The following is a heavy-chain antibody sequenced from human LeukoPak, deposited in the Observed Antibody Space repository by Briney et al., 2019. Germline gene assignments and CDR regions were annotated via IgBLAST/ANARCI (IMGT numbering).Heavy chain of an antibody. V-gene: IGHV1-8*01. D-gene: IGHD2-2*01. J-gene: IGHJ6*03. CDR1: GYTFTSYD. CDR2: MNPNSGNT. CDR3: ARITVVPTTYYYYMDV. Sequence: GASVKVSCKASGYTFTSYDINWVRQATGQGLEWMGWMNPNSGNTGYAQKFQGRVTMTRNTSISTAYMELSSLRSEDTAVYYCARITVVPTTYYYYMDVWGKGTMVTVSS.